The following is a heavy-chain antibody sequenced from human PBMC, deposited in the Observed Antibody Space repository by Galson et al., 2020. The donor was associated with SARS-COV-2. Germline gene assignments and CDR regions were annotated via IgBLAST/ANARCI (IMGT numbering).Heavy chain of an antibody. CDR3: ARGCGTSTRGYCSGGRAYGMDV. CDR1: GGSFSGYY. Sequence: SETLSLTCAVYGGSFSGYYWSWIRLPPGKGLEWIGEINHSGSTYYNPSLKSRVTISVDRSKNQFSLKLSSVTAADTAVYYCARGCGTSTRGYCSGGRAYGMDVWGQGTTVTVSS. D-gene: IGHD2-15*01. CDR2: INHSGST. J-gene: IGHJ6*02. V-gene: IGHV4-34*01.